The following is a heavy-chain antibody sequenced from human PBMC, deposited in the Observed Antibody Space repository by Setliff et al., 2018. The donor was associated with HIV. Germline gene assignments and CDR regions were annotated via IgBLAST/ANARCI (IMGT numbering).Heavy chain of an antibody. V-gene: IGHV4-61*01. D-gene: IGHD2-2*01. CDR3: ARAGCSSTSCYSLGYYYMDV. CDR2: IFYSGST. CDR1: GGSVSNDSYY. J-gene: IGHJ6*03. Sequence: AETLSLTCTVSGGSVSNDSYYWSWIRLPPGRGLEWIGYIFYSGSTNYDPSLKSRVTISVDTSKNQFSLKLSSVTAADTAVYYCARAGCSSTSCYSLGYYYMDVWGKGTTVTGSS.